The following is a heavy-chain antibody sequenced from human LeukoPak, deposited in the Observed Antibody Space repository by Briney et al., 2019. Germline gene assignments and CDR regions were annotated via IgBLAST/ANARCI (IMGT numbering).Heavy chain of an antibody. Sequence: PETLCLTCTVSGGSISSYYWSWIRQPPGKGLEWIGYIYYSGSTDYNPSLKSRVTISVDTSKNQFSLKLISMTAADTAMYYCARRSSATWSFDYWGQGTLGTVSS. V-gene: IGHV4-59*08. CDR3: ARRSSATWSFDY. CDR2: IYYSGST. CDR1: GGSISSYY. D-gene: IGHD6-13*01. J-gene: IGHJ4*02.